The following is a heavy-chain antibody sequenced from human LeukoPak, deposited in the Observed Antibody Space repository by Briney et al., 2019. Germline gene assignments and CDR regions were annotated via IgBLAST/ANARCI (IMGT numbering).Heavy chain of an antibody. CDR3: ARRAGAYSHPYDY. CDR2: IYSDNT. J-gene: IGHJ4*02. D-gene: IGHD4/OR15-4a*01. Sequence: GGSLRLSCTVSGFTVSSNSMSWVRQAPGKGLEWVSFIYSDNTHYSDSVKGRFTISRDNSKNTLYLQMNSLRADDTAVYYCARRAGAYSHPYDYWGQGTLVTVSS. V-gene: IGHV3-53*01. CDR1: GFTVSSNS.